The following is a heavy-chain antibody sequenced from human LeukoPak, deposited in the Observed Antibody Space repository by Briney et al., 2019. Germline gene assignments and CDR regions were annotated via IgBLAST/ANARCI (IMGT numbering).Heavy chain of an antibody. CDR3: AKEGVYSSSWYFLPYYFDY. V-gene: IGHV3-23*01. Sequence: GGSLRLSCAASGFPFSNFAMAWVRQAPGKGLEWVSAINDRGGSTYYADSVKGRFTISRDNSKNTLYLQMNSLRAEDTAVYYCAKEGVYSSSWYFLPYYFDYWGQGTLVTVSS. D-gene: IGHD6-13*01. CDR2: INDRGGST. CDR1: GFPFSNFA. J-gene: IGHJ4*02.